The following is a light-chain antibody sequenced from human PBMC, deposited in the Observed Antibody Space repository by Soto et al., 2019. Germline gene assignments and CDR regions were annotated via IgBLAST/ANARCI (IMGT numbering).Light chain of an antibody. Sequence: DLQMTQSPSSVSASVGDRVTITCRASQGINSWLAWYQQKPGKAPKLLIYSTSNLQSGVPSRFSGSGSGTDFTLTITSLQPEEFATYFCQQSESLPLTFGGGTKVEIK. CDR1: QGINSW. CDR2: STS. J-gene: IGKJ4*01. CDR3: QQSESLPLT. V-gene: IGKV1D-12*01.